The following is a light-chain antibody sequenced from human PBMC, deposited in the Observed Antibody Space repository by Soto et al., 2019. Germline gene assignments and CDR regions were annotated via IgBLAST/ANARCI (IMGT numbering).Light chain of an antibody. V-gene: IGKV3-15*01. CDR2: GAS. Sequence: EIVMTQSPATLSVSPGERATLSCRASQSVSSNLAWYQQKPGQAPRLLIYGASTRATGIPARFSGSGSGYEVTLTISSLQSEEFAGYYGQQYNNWPPMYTFGQGTKLEIK. J-gene: IGKJ2*01. CDR1: QSVSSN. CDR3: QQYNNWPPMYT.